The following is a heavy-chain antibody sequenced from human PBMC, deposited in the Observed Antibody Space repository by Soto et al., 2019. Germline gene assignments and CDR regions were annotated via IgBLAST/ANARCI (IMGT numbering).Heavy chain of an antibody. D-gene: IGHD6-6*01. J-gene: IGHJ6*02. CDR1: GGTFSSYA. CDR2: IIPIFGTA. CDR3: ARVKQLVEHYYYGMDV. Sequence: QVQLVQSGAEVKEPGSSVKVSCKASGGTFSSYAISWVRQAPGQGLEWMGGIIPIFGTANYAQKFQGRVTITADKSTSTAYMELSSLRSEDTAVYYCARVKQLVEHYYYGMDVWGQGTTVTVSS. V-gene: IGHV1-69*06.